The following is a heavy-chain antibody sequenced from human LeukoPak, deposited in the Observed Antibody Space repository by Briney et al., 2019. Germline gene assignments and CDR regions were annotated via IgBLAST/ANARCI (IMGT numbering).Heavy chain of an antibody. CDR1: GYTFTGYY. Sequence: ASVKVSCKASGYTFTGYYMHWVRQAPGQGLEWMGWINPNSGGTNYAQKFKGRVTMTSDTSISTAYMELSRLRSDDTAVYYCASKWVTYYYNSSAYHYPTDVFDIWGQGTMVTVSS. V-gene: IGHV1-2*02. CDR3: ASKWVTYYYNSSAYHYPTDVFDI. D-gene: IGHD3-22*01. CDR2: INPNSGGT. J-gene: IGHJ3*02.